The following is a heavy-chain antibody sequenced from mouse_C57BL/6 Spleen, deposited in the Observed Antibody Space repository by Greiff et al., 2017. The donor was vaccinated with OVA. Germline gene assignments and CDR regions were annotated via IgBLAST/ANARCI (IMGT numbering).Heavy chain of an antibody. CDR1: GYTFTSYW. D-gene: IGHD4-1*01. Sequence: QVQLQQPGAELVMPGASVKLSCKASGYTFTSYWMHWVKQRPGQGLEWIGEIDPSDSYTNYNQKFKGKSTLTVDKSSSTAYLQLSSLTSEDSAVYYCARETGRGNYFDYWGQGTTLTVSS. CDR3: ARETGRGNYFDY. CDR2: IDPSDSYT. V-gene: IGHV1-69*01. J-gene: IGHJ2*01.